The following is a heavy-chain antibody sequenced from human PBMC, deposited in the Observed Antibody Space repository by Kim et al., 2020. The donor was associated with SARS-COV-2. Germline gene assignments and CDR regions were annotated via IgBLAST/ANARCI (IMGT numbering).Heavy chain of an antibody. CDR2: INAGNGNT. CDR3: ARGGRGYSGYDSGWFDP. D-gene: IGHD5-12*01. CDR1: GYTFTSYA. J-gene: IGHJ5*02. Sequence: ASVKVSCKASGYTFTSYAMHWVRQAPGQRLEWMGWINAGNGNTKYSQKFQGRVTITRDTSASTAYMELSSLRSEDTAVYYCARGGRGYSGYDSGWFDPWGQGTLVTVSS. V-gene: IGHV1-3*01.